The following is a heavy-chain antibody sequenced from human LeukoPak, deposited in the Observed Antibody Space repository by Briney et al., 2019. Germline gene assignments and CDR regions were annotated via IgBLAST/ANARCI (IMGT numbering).Heavy chain of an antibody. CDR1: GGSISRTSYY. CDR2: IYYSGST. V-gene: IGHV4-39*07. Sequence: SETLSLTCAVSGGSISRTSYYWGWIRQPPGKGLEWIGSIYYSGSTYYNPSLNSRVTISVDTSKNQFSLRLSSVTAADTAVYYCTRDQFGAIGGYYYYYMDVWGKGTTVTVS. J-gene: IGHJ6*03. CDR3: TRDQFGAIGGYYYYYMDV. D-gene: IGHD4/OR15-4a*01.